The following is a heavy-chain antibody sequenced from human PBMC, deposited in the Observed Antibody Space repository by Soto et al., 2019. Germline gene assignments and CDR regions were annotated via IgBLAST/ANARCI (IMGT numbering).Heavy chain of an antibody. CDR1: GFTFSSYA. CDR2: ISGSGGST. CDR3: AKDYSPGARIAAAATNYYYGMDV. J-gene: IGHJ6*02. V-gene: IGHV3-23*01. Sequence: GGSLRLSCAASGFTFSSYAMSWVRQAPGKGLEWVSAISGSGGSTYYADSVKGRFTISRDNSKKTLYLQMNSLRDEDTVVYCGAKDYSPGARIAAAATNYYYGMDVWGQGTTVTVSS. D-gene: IGHD6-13*01.